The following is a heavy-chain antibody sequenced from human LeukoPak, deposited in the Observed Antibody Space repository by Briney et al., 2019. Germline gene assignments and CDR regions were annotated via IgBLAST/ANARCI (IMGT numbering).Heavy chain of an antibody. J-gene: IGHJ4*02. CDR2: ISYDGSNK. CDR1: GFTFSSYA. CDR3: ARSTMVRGDYFDY. D-gene: IGHD3-10*01. Sequence: GGSLRLSCAASGFTFSSYAMSWVRQAPGKGLEWVAVISYDGSNKYYADSVKGRFTISRDNSKNTLYLQMNSLRAEDTAVYYCARSTMVRGDYFDYWGQGTLVTVSS. V-gene: IGHV3-30-3*01.